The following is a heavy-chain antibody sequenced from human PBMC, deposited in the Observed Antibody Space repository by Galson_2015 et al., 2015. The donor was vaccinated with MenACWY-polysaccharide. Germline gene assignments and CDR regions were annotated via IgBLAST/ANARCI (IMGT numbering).Heavy chain of an antibody. J-gene: IGHJ6*02. Sequence: SLRLSCAVSGFIFSDYAIHWVRQAPGKGLEWLAVISYDGSNKYYLESVKGRFTISRDNSKDMVYLHMNSLRGEDTAVYFCAKDRPLRGLSVFYQGMDVWGQGTTVTVSS. V-gene: IGHV3-30*18. CDR2: ISYDGSNK. CDR3: AKDRPLRGLSVFYQGMDV. D-gene: IGHD3-10*01. CDR1: GFIFSDYA.